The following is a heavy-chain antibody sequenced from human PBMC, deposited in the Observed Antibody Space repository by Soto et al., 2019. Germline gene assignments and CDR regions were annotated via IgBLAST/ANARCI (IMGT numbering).Heavy chain of an antibody. D-gene: IGHD2-2*01. J-gene: IGHJ5*02. CDR1: GGSFSGYY. V-gene: IGHV4-34*01. CDR2: INHSGST. CDR3: ARGRIVVVPAATAHPNWFDP. Sequence: SETLSLTCAVYGGSFSGYYWSWIRQPPGKGLEWIEEINHSGSTNYNPSLKSRVTISVDTYKNQFSLKLSSVTAADTAVYYCARGRIVVVPAATAHPNWFDPWGQGTLVTVSS.